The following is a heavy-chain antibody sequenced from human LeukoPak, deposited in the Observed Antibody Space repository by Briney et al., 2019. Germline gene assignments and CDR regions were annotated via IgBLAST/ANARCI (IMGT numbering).Heavy chain of an antibody. J-gene: IGHJ4*02. Sequence: PSQTLSLTCTVSGGSISSGDYYCSWIRQPPGKGLEWIGYIYYSRTTYYNPSLKSRLTISVDTSKNQFSLKVTSVTAADTAVYYCARLYSSSWYFDYWGQGSLVTVSS. CDR2: IYYSRTT. CDR1: GGSISSGDYY. D-gene: IGHD6-13*01. CDR3: ARLYSSSWYFDY. V-gene: IGHV4-30-4*01.